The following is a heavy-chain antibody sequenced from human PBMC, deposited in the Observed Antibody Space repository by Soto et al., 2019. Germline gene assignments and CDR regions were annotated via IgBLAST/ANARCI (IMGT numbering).Heavy chain of an antibody. CDR2: SGNRANSDTT. V-gene: IGHV3-72*01. D-gene: IGHD3-16*01. CDR1: GSAFSDHY. CDR3: TRGSSGLDIYAFGI. Sequence: GGSLRLSCAASGSAFSDHYMDWVRQAPGKGLEWVCRSGNRANSDTTEYGSSVKGRFTIYRDDSKNSMYLQMNSLKTEDTAVYYCTRGSSGLDIYAFGIWGPGTLVTVSS. J-gene: IGHJ4*03.